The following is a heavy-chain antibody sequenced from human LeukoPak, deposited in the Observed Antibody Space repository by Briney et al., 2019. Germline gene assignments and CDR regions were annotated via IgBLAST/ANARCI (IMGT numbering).Heavy chain of an antibody. J-gene: IGHJ4*02. D-gene: IGHD3-3*01. V-gene: IGHV4-39*01. CDR2: IYYSGST. CDR3: ARRYYDFWSGYYPHLDFDY. CDR1: GGSISSSSYY. Sequence: SETLSLTCTVSGGSISSSSYYWGWIRQPPGKGLGWIGSIYYSGSTYYNPSLKSRVTISVDTSKNQFSLKLSSVTAADTAVYYCARRYYDFWSGYYPHLDFDYWGQGTLVTVSS.